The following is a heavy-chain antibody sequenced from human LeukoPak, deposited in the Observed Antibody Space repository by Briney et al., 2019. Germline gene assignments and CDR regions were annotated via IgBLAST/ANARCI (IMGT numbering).Heavy chain of an antibody. D-gene: IGHD3-10*01. CDR1: GYIFPTYW. J-gene: IGHJ4*02. V-gene: IGHV5-10-1*01. CDR2: IDPSDSYT. CDR3: AICYDSGHVFDY. Sequence: GESLKISCKGSGYIFPTYWITWGRQMPGKGLEWMGSIDPSDSYTNYSPSFQGHVTMSTDKSISTAYLQWSSLKASDTAMYYCAICYDSGHVFDYWGQGTLVTVSS.